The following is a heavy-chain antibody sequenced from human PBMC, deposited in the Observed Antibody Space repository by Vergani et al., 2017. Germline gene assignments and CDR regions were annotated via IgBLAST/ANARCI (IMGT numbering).Heavy chain of an antibody. J-gene: IGHJ4*02. CDR1: GFTFSSYA. V-gene: IGHV3-64D*06. CDR3: AKDRPLMWLSSHY. CDR2: ISSNGGST. Sequence: EVQLVESGGGLVQPGGSLRLSCSASGFTFSSYAMHWVRQAPGKGLEYVSAISSNGGSTYYADSVKGRFTISRDNSKNTLYLQMSSLRAEDTAVYYCAKDRPLMWLSSHYWGQGTLVTVSS. D-gene: IGHD3-22*01.